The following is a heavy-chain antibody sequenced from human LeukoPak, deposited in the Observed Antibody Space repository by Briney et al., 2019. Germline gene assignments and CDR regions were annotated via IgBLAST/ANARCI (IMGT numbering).Heavy chain of an antibody. CDR2: ITKDGGVK. CDR1: GFTLTSYW. CDR3: ARNRDYDRFDY. D-gene: IGHD4-17*01. V-gene: IGHV3-7*01. J-gene: IGHJ4*02. Sequence: PGGSLRLSCAASGFTLTSYWMTWVRQAPGQGLEWVANITKDGGVKQYLDSVKGRFTISRDNAKNSLYLQMNSLRAEATAVYYCARNRDYDRFDYWGQGILVTISS.